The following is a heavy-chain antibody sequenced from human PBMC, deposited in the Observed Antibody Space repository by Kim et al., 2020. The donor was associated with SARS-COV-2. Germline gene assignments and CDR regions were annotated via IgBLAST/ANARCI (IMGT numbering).Heavy chain of an antibody. CDR2: INPSGGST. D-gene: IGHD2-2*01. J-gene: IGHJ6*02. CDR1: GYTFTSYY. Sequence: ASVKVSCKASGYTFTSYYMHWVRQAPGQGLEWMGIINPSGGSTSDAQKFQGRVTMTRDTSTSTVYMALSSLRSEDTAVYYCAREGRVPGYCSSTSCLGYYYYGMDVWGQGTTVTVSS. CDR3: AREGRVPGYCSSTSCLGYYYYGMDV. V-gene: IGHV1-46*01.